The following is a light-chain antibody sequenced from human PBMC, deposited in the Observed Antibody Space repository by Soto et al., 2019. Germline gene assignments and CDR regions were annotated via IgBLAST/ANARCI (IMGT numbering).Light chain of an antibody. J-gene: IGKJ2*01. CDR1: QSINGW. Sequence: DIQLTQSPSTLSASVGDRVTITCRASQSINGWLAWYQQRPGKAPKLLIYKASSLQSGVPSRFSGSGSGTEFTLTISRLQPDDFATYYCQQYDTYPHTFGQGTKLEIK. CDR2: KAS. CDR3: QQYDTYPHT. V-gene: IGKV1-5*03.